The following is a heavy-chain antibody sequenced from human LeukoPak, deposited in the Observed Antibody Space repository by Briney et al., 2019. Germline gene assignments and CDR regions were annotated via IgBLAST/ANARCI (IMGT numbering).Heavy chain of an antibody. Sequence: PGGSLRLSCAASGFTFSSYAMSWVRQAPGKGLEWIGSIYYSGSTYYNPSLKSRVTISVDTSKNQFSLKLSSVTAADTAVYYCASPVLYSSSSIGNAFDIWGQGTMVTVSS. D-gene: IGHD6-6*01. V-gene: IGHV4-39*01. J-gene: IGHJ3*02. CDR2: IYYSGST. CDR3: ASPVLYSSSSIGNAFDI. CDR1: GFTFSSYA.